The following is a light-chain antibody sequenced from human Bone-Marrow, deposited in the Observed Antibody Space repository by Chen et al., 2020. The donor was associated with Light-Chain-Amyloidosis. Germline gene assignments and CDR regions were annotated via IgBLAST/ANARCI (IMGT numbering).Light chain of an antibody. CDR2: RDT. V-gene: IGLV3-25*03. J-gene: IGLJ2*01. CDR3: QSADSSGTYEVI. CDR1: DLPTKY. Sequence: SYELTQPPSVSVSPGQTARITCSGDDLPTKYAYWYQQKPGQAPLLVIHRDTERPSGISERFSVSSSGTTDTLTISGVQAEDEADYHCQSADSSGTYEVIFGGGTKLTVL.